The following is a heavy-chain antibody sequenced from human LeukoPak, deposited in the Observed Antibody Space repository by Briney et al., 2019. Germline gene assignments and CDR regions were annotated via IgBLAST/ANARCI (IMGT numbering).Heavy chain of an antibody. J-gene: IGHJ6*02. CDR3: AKQGSGSYYRKSMDV. D-gene: IGHD3-10*01. CDR2: ISGSGGST. CDR1: GFTFSSYA. V-gene: IGHV3-23*01. Sequence: GGSLRLSCAASGFTFSSYAMSWVRQAPGKGLEWVSAISGSGGSTYYADSVKGRFTISRDNSKNTLYLQMNSLRAEDTAVYYCAKQGSGSYYRKSMDVWGQGTTATVSS.